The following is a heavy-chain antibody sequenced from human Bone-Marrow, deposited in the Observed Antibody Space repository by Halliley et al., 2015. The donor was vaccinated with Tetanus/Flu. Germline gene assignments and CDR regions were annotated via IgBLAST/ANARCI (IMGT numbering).Heavy chain of an antibody. CDR2: ISGGGQNT. V-gene: IGHV3-23*01. D-gene: IGHD1-26*01. CDR3: ASRRSVGATYFDF. J-gene: IGHJ4*02. Sequence: VSTISGGGQNTYYADSGRGRFTVPRDSSKSPLYLQMSSLKAEDTAVYYWASRRSVGATYFDFWGQGTLVTVSS.